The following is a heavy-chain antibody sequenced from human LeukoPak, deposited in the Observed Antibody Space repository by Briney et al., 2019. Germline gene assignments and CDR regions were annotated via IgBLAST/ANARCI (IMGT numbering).Heavy chain of an antibody. D-gene: IGHD7-27*01. V-gene: IGHV3-30*02. Sequence: GGSLRLSCAASGFTFSSYGMHWVRQAPGKGLEWVAFIRYDGSNKYYADYVKGRFTISRDNSKNTLYLQMNSLRAEDTAVYYCAKDSNWSYYFDYWGQGTLVTVSS. CDR1: GFTFSSYG. J-gene: IGHJ4*02. CDR2: IRYDGSNK. CDR3: AKDSNWSYYFDY.